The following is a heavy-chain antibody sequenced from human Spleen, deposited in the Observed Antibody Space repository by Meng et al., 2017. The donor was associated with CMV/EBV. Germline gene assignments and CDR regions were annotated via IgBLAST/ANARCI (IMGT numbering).Heavy chain of an antibody. J-gene: IGHJ6*02. D-gene: IGHD3-10*01. CDR2: IIPTLGTA. CDR3: ARHKGGESYYYGMDV. Sequence: SVKVSCKTSGGTFSSYGISWVRQAPGQGLEWMGGIIPTLGTANYAQRFQGRVTISTDESTSTAYMELSSLRSEDTAVYYCARHKGGESYYYGMDVWGQGTTVTVSS. CDR1: GGTFSSYG. V-gene: IGHV1-69*05.